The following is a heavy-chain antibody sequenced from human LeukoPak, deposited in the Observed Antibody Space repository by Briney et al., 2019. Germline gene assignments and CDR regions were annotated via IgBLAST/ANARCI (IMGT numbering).Heavy chain of an antibody. CDR2: INHSGTT. V-gene: IGHV4-38-2*02. J-gene: IGHJ2*01. Sequence: SETLSLACTVSGYSISSGYFGGCIRQPPGKGLEWIGSINHSGTTYYKSSLKSRVTISGDMSKNQFSLKLSSVTVADTAVYHCARDNVPRYFDLWGCGTLVTVSS. CDR3: ARDNVPRYFDL. D-gene: IGHD2-2*01. CDR1: GYSISSGYF.